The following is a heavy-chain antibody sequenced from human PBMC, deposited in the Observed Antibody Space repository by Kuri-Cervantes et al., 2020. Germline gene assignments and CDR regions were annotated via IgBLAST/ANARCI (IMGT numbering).Heavy chain of an antibody. V-gene: IGHV3-23*01. CDR3: AREGYSGGKAGAFDI. D-gene: IGHD1-26*01. J-gene: IGHJ3*02. CDR2: ISGSGGST. CDR1: GFTFSSYA. Sequence: GESLKISCAASGFTFSSYAMSWVRQAPGKGLEWVSAISGSGGSTYYADSVKGRFTISRDNSKNTLSLQMNSLRADDTAVYYCAREGYSGGKAGAFDIWGQGTMVTVSS.